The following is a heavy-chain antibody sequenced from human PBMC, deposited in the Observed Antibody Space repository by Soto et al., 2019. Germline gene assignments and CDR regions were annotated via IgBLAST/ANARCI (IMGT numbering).Heavy chain of an antibody. D-gene: IGHD5-12*01. J-gene: IGHJ6*02. Sequence: QVQLQESGPGLVKPSQTLSLTCTVSGGSISSGGYYWSWIRQHPGKGLEWIGYIYYSGSTYYNPSLKSRVTIPVDTSKNQFALKLSSVTAAVTDVYYCARDMGDIVTGYGMDVWGQGTTVTVSS. CDR2: IYYSGST. CDR1: GGSISSGGYY. CDR3: ARDMGDIVTGYGMDV. V-gene: IGHV4-31*03.